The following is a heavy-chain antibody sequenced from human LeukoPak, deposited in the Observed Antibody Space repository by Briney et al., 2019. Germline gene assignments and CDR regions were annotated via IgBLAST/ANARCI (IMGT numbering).Heavy chain of an antibody. CDR1: GFTFSRHW. CDR3: TSDTVDTAVGIDY. V-gene: IGHV3-74*01. Sequence: GGSLRFSCAGSGFTFSRHWMHWVRQAPGKGLVWVPRMNNDGSSTSYADSVKGRFTISRDNAKNTLYLQMNSLRAEDTAVYYCTSDTVDTAVGIDYWGQGTLVTVSS. CDR2: MNNDGSST. J-gene: IGHJ4*02. D-gene: IGHD5-18*01.